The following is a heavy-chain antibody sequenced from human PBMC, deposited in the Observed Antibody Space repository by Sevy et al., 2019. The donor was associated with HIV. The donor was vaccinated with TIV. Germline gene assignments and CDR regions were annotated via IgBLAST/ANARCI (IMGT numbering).Heavy chain of an antibody. D-gene: IGHD3-16*02. Sequence: GGSLRLSCEASGFTFSSNAMSWVRQAPGKGLEWVSGISGGGGDTFYADSVKGRFTISRDNSKNTLCLQINGLRAEDTALYYCVKGARYTIPNDAFDIWGQGTMVTVSS. CDR1: GFTFSSNA. V-gene: IGHV3-23*01. CDR3: VKGARYTIPNDAFDI. J-gene: IGHJ3*02. CDR2: ISGGGGDT.